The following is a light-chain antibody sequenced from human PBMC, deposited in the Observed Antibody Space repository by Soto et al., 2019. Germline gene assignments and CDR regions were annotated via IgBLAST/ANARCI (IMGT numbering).Light chain of an antibody. CDR3: AAWDGSLNVVL. CDR1: ISNIGSNT. J-gene: IGLJ2*01. V-gene: IGLV1-44*01. Sequence: QSALTQPPSASGTPGQRVTISCSGSISNIGSNTVNWYQQLPGSAPKLLMYSTNQRPSGVPDRFSGSKSGTSASLAISGLQSEDEADYYCAAWDGSLNVVLFGGGTKVTVL. CDR2: STN.